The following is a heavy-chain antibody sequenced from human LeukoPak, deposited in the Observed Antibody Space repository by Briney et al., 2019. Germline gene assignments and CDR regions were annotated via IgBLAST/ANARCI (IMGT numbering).Heavy chain of an antibody. J-gene: IGHJ4*02. V-gene: IGHV1-2*02. CDR2: INPNSGGT. Sequence: GASVKVSCKASGYTFTGYYMHWVRQAPGQGLEWMGWINPNSGGTNYAQKFQGRVTMTRDTSISTAYMELSRLRSDDTAVYYCARDATYSSGRYIHWGQGTLVTVSS. CDR1: GYTFTGYY. D-gene: IGHD6-19*01. CDR3: ARDATYSSGRYIH.